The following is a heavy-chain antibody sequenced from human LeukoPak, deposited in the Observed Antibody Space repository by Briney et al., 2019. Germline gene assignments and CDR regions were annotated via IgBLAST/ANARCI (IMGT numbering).Heavy chain of an antibody. Sequence: SVKVSCKASGGTSSSYAISWVRQAPGQGLEWMGGIIPIFGTANYAQKFQGRVTITADESTSTAYMELSSLRSEDTAVYYCAISFMATIRKDFDYWGQGTLVTVSS. J-gene: IGHJ4*02. CDR2: IIPIFGTA. CDR3: AISFMATIRKDFDY. CDR1: GGTSSSYA. D-gene: IGHD5-24*01. V-gene: IGHV1-69*13.